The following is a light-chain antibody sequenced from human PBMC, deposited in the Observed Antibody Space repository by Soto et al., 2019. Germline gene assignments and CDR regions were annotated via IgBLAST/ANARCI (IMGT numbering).Light chain of an antibody. V-gene: IGLV2-14*01. CDR1: SSDVGGYDY. CDR3: SSYTSSTSYV. CDR2: DVT. Sequence: QSVLTQPASVSGSPGQSITISCTGTSSDVGGYDYVSWYQQHPGKAPKLMIYDVTNRPSGVSNRFSGSKSGNTASLTISGLQAEDESRYYCSSYTSSTSYVFGIGTKVTVL. J-gene: IGLJ1*01.